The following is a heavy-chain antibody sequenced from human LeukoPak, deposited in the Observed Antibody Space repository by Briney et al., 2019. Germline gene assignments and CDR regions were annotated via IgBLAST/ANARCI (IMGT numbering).Heavy chain of an antibody. J-gene: IGHJ2*01. D-gene: IGHD1-26*01. CDR1: GVSISSGVYY. V-gene: IGHV4-31*03. Sequence: SQTLSLTCTVPGVSISSGVYYWSWIRQPPEKALEWIGYIYYSGSTHSNPSLKSRVTISIDTSKNQFSLKLSSVTAADTAVFYCARGVGWHFDLWGRGTLVTVSS. CDR3: ARGVGWHFDL. CDR2: IYYSGST.